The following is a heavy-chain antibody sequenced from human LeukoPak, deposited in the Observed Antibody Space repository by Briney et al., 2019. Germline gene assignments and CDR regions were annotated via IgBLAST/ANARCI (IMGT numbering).Heavy chain of an antibody. CDR2: ISHSGTT. CDR3: AREGRLRYSNWFDP. V-gene: IGHV4-4*02. CDR1: GGSISSPNW. Sequence: SGTLSLTCVVSGGSISSPNWWSWVRQPPGKGLEWIGEISHSGTTNYSPSLKSRVTISVDKSKNQFSLKLSSVTAADTAVYYCAREGRLRYSNWFDPWGQGTLVTVSS. D-gene: IGHD3-9*01. J-gene: IGHJ5*02.